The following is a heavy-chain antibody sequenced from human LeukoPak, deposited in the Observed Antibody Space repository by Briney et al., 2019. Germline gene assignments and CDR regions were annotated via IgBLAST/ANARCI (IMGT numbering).Heavy chain of an antibody. V-gene: IGHV3-23*01. CDR3: AKDPYAGSSYFPEPFDY. Sequence: GGSLRLSCAASGFTFSDHAMSWVRQAPGKGLEWVSTIRGGGGSTYYADSVKGRFTISRDNSKNTLNLQMNSLRAEDTAVYYCAKDPYAGSSYFPEPFDYWGQGTLVTVSS. J-gene: IGHJ4*02. CDR1: GFTFSDHA. CDR2: IRGGGGST. D-gene: IGHD1-26*01.